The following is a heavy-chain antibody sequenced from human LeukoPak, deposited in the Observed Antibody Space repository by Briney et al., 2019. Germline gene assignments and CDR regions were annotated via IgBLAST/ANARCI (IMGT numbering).Heavy chain of an antibody. J-gene: IGHJ5*02. Sequence: SETLSLTCTVSGGSISSYYCSWIRQPPGKGLEWIGYTYYSGSTNYNPSLKSRVTISVDASKNQCSLKLTSVTAADTAVYYCARDLGWDGMFDPWGQGTLVTASS. CDR2: TYYSGST. D-gene: IGHD2-21*01. CDR3: ARDLGWDGMFDP. V-gene: IGHV4-59*01. CDR1: GGSISSYY.